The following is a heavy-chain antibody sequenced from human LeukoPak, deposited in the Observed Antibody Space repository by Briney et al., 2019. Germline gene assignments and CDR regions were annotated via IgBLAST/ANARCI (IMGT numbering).Heavy chain of an antibody. V-gene: IGHV1-69*05. CDR2: IIPIFGTA. J-gene: IGHJ4*02. D-gene: IGHD2-15*01. CDR3: ARDRGYCSGGSCHLRDY. Sequence: GASVKVSCKASGGTFSSCAISWVRQAPGQGLEWMGGIIPIFGTANYAQKLQGRVTMTTDTSTSTAYMELRSLRSDDTAVYYCARDRGYCSGGSCHLRDYWGQGTLVTVSS. CDR1: GGTFSSCA.